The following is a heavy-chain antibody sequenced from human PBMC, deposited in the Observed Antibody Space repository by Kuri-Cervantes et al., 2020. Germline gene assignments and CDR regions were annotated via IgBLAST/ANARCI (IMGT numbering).Heavy chain of an antibody. J-gene: IGHJ6*03. D-gene: IGHD3-3*01. CDR2: IIPIFGTA. CDR1: GDTFSTYV. CDR3: ASSSITIFGVVTTPYYYYYMDV. Sequence: SVKVSCKASGDTFSTYVVNWVRQAPGQGLEWMGGIIPIFGTANYAQKFQGRVTITTDESTSTAYMELSSLRSEDTAVYYCASSSITIFGVVTTPYYYYYMDVWGKGTTVTVSS. V-gene: IGHV1-69*05.